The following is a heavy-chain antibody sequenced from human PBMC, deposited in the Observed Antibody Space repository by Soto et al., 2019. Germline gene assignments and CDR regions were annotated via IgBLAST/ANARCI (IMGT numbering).Heavy chain of an antibody. CDR1: GGTFRSYA. D-gene: IGHD1-26*01. CDR2: IIPIFGTA. J-gene: IGHJ4*02. Sequence: SVKVSCKASGGTFRSYAISWVRQAPGQGRVWVGAIIPIFGTANYAQKFQGRATITADEATSTSYMELSSLRSEDTAVYYCAREPNMGATTNPLGYWGQGPLVIVSS. V-gene: IGHV1-69*13. CDR3: AREPNMGATTNPLGY.